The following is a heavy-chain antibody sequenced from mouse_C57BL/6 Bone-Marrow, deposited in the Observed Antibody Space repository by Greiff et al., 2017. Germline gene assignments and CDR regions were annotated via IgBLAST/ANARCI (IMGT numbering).Heavy chain of an antibody. J-gene: IGHJ4*01. CDR1: GYTLTRNW. CDR3: ARGLYAIDY. CDR2: ILPVSGST. V-gene: IGHV1-55*01. Sequence: VQLQQSGAELVKPGASVKMSCKGSGYTLTRNWTSCGKQRPGQGLVWIGDILPVSGSTNDKETIKSKATLAVETSSSTDYMQLSILTPEDSAVYCCARGLYAIDYWGQGTSVTVSS.